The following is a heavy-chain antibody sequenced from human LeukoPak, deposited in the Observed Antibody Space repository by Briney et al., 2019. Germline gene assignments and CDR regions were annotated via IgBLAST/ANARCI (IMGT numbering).Heavy chain of an antibody. D-gene: IGHD3-22*01. J-gene: IGHJ3*02. CDR1: GFTLSSNY. Sequence: PGGSLRLSCAASGFTLSSNYMSWVRQAPGKGLEWVSVIYSGGSTYYPDSVKGGFTISRNNSKTTLYLQMNTLRAENTAVYYGARDLDDTGGYYLGGNAFDIWGQGTMVTASS. V-gene: IGHV3-53*01. CDR2: IYSGGST. CDR3: ARDLDDTGGYYLGGNAFDI.